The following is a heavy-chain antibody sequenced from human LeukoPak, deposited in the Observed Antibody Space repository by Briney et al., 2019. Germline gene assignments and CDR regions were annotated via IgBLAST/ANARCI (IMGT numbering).Heavy chain of an antibody. CDR3: ARSLHIVATNDAFDI. J-gene: IGHJ3*02. CDR1: GFTFSSYE. Sequence: GGSLRLSCAASGFTFSSYEMNWVRQAPGKGPEWVSYISTTGNNIHYTDSVKGRFTISRDNARNSLYLQMDSLRVEDTAVYYCARSLHIVATNDAFDIWGQGTMVTVSS. CDR2: ISTTGNNI. D-gene: IGHD5-12*01. V-gene: IGHV3-48*03.